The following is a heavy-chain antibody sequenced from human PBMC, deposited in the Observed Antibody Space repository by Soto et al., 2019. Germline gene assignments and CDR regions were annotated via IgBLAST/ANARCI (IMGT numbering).Heavy chain of an antibody. J-gene: IGHJ4*02. D-gene: IGHD3-16*01. Sequence: QVQLQQWGAGLLKPSETLSLTCAVYGGSFSGYYWSWIRQPPGKGLEWFGEINHGGSTNYNPSLKSQVTISVDTSKNQFSLKLSSVTAADTAVYYCARYDEKAERVDYWGQGTLVTVSS. CDR3: ARYDEKAERVDY. V-gene: IGHV4-34*01. CDR2: INHGGST. CDR1: GGSFSGYY.